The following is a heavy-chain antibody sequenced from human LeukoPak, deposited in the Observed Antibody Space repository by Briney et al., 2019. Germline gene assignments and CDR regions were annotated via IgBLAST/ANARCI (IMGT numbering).Heavy chain of an antibody. V-gene: IGHV1-8*01. CDR2: MNPNSGNT. Sequence: ASVKVSCKASGYTFTSYDINWVRQATGQGPEWMGWMNPNSGNTGYAQKFQGRVTMTRNTSISTAYMELSSLRSEDTAVYYCARGHDNWNDFDYWGQGTLVTVSS. CDR1: GYTFTSYD. J-gene: IGHJ4*02. CDR3: ARGHDNWNDFDY. D-gene: IGHD1-1*01.